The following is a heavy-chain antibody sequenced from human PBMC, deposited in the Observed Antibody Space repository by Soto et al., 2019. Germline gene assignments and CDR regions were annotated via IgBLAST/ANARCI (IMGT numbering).Heavy chain of an antibody. V-gene: IGHV1-3*01. CDR2: INAGNGNT. J-gene: IGHJ4*02. CDR3: ARDPRYNLNSVPLE. D-gene: IGHD1-7*01. Sequence: ASVKVSCKASGYTFTSYAMHWVRQAPGQRLEWMGWINAGNGNTKYSQKLQGRVTITRDTSASTAYMELSSLRSEDTAVYSCARDPRYNLNSVPLEWGQGTLLTVSS. CDR1: GYTFTSYA.